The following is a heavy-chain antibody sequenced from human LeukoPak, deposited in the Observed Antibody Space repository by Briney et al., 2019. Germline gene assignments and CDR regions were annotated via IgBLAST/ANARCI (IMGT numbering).Heavy chain of an antibody. CDR3: AMTTVRGYYFDY. Sequence: ASVKVSCKASGYTFTGYYMHWVRQAPGQGLEWMGWINPNSGGTNYAQKFQGRVTITADKSTSTAYMELSSLRSEDTAVYYCAMTTVRGYYFDYWGQGTLVTVSS. D-gene: IGHD4-17*01. CDR2: INPNSGGT. V-gene: IGHV1-2*02. CDR1: GYTFTGYY. J-gene: IGHJ4*02.